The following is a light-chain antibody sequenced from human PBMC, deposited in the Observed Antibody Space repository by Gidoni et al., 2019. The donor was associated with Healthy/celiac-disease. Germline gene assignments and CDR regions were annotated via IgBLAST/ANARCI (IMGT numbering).Light chain of an antibody. Sequence: DIQMTQSPSSLSASVGDRVTITCRASQSISSYLNWYQQKPGKAPKLLIYAASSLQSGVPSRFSGSGSGTDFTLTISSLQPEDFATYYCQQSYSTPFPFGPVTKVDIK. CDR3: QQSYSTPFP. J-gene: IGKJ3*01. CDR1: QSISSY. CDR2: AAS. V-gene: IGKV1-39*01.